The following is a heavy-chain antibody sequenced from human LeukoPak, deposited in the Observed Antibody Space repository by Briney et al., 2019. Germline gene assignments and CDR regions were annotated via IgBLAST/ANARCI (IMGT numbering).Heavy chain of an antibody. CDR2: IIPIFGTA. V-gene: IGHV1-69*13. CDR1: GGTFSSYA. J-gene: IGHJ4*02. D-gene: IGHD3-3*01. Sequence: SVKVSCKASGGTFSSYAISWVRQAPGQGLEWMGGIIPIFGTANYAQKFQGRVTITADESTSTACMELSSLRSEDTAVYHCASGRYDFWSGYSHRIDYWGQGTLVTVSS. CDR3: ASGRYDFWSGYSHRIDY.